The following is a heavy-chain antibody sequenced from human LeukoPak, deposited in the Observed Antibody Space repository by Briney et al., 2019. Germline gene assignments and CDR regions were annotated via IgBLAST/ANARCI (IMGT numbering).Heavy chain of an antibody. CDR1: GYTLTSYD. V-gene: IGHV1-8*01. CDR2: MNPNSGNT. J-gene: IGHJ5*02. D-gene: IGHD4-17*01. Sequence: ASVKVSCKASGYTLTSYDINWVRQATGQGLEWMGWMNPNSGNTGYAQKFQGRVTMTRNTSISTAYMELSSLRSEDTAVYCCARGDDYGDYHNWFDPWGQGTLVTVSS. CDR3: ARGDDYGDYHNWFDP.